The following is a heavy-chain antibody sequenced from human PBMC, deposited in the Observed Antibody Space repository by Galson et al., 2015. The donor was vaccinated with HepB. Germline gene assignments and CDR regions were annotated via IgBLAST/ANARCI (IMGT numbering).Heavy chain of an antibody. J-gene: IGHJ4*02. CDR3: TSRGGGSVVTADY. Sequence: SLRLSCAASGFTLSSYWMHWVRQAPGKGLVWVARAYGGDTFYADSVKGRFTVSRDNAKNTLHQQMNSLKTEDTAVYYCTSRGGGSVVTADYWGQGTLVTVSS. CDR2: AYGGDT. D-gene: IGHD3-22*01. V-gene: IGHV3-74*01. CDR1: GFTLSSYW.